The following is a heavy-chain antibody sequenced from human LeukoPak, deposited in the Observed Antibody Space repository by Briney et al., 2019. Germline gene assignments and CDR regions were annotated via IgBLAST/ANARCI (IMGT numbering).Heavy chain of an antibody. J-gene: IGHJ4*02. V-gene: IGHV3-48*03. CDR1: GFTFSSYE. Sequence: GGSLRLSSAASGFTFSSYEMNWVRQAPGKGLEWVSYISSSGGTIYYADSVKGRFTISRDNAKNSLYLQMNSLRAEDTAVYYCARETAYSYNTVDYWGQGTLVTVSS. CDR3: ARETAYSYNTVDY. CDR2: ISSSGGTI. D-gene: IGHD5-18*01.